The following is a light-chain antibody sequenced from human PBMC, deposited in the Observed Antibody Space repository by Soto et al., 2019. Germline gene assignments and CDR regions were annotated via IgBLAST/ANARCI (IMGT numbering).Light chain of an antibody. CDR3: AAWDDSLSAFYV. CDR1: SSNIGSNY. Sequence: QSVLTQPPSASGTPGQRVTISCSGSSSNIGSNYVYWYQQLPGTAPKLLIYRNNQRPSGVPDRFSGSKSGTSASLAISGLRSEGEADYYCAAWDDSLSAFYVFGTGTKATVL. J-gene: IGLJ1*01. CDR2: RNN. V-gene: IGLV1-47*01.